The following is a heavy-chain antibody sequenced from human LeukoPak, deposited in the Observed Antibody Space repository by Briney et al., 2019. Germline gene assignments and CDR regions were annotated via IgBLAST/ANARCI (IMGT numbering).Heavy chain of an antibody. V-gene: IGHV7-4-1*02. J-gene: IGHJ6*03. Sequence: ASVKVSCKPSGYTFTSYAMNWVRQAPGQGLEWMGWINTNTGNPTYAQGFTGRFVFSLDTSVSTAYLQISSLKAEDTAVYYCARGSSSLRIVYYYYMDVWGKGTTVTVSS. CDR2: INTNTGNP. CDR1: GYTFTSYA. CDR3: ARGSSSLRIVYYYYMDV. D-gene: IGHD2-2*01.